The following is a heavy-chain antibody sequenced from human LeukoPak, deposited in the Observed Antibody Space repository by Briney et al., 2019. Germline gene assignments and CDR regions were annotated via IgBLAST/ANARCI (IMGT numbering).Heavy chain of an antibody. CDR3: AREDLESDRYWYGSGSSAFDY. D-gene: IGHD3-10*01. CDR1: GFTFNSYG. CDR2: RWYAGCNK. V-gene: IGHV3-33*01. J-gene: IGHJ4*02. Sequence: PGGSLRLSCAASGFTFNSYGMHWVRQAPGKGLEWVALRWYAGCNKYYADSVKGRFSISRDKSKNTLYLQMNSLRAEDTAVYYCAREDLESDRYWYGSGSSAFDYWGQGTLVTASS.